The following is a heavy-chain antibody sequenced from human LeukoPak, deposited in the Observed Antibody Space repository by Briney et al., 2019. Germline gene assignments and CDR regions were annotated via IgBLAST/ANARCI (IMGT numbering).Heavy chain of an antibody. CDR1: GGSISSYY. Sequence: SETLSLTCTVSGGSISSYYWSWIRQPAGKGLEWIGRIYTSGSTNYNPSLKSRVTMSVGTSKNQFSLKLSSVTAADTAVYYCAVTPSPYSSGWYGFDYWGQGTLVTVSS. D-gene: IGHD6-19*01. J-gene: IGHJ4*02. V-gene: IGHV4-4*07. CDR2: IYTSGST. CDR3: AVTPSPYSSGWYGFDY.